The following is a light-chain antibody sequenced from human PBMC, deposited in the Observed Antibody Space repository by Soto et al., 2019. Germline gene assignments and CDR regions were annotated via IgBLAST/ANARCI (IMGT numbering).Light chain of an antibody. Sequence: DIHLTQSPSFLSASVGDRVTVTCRASQGVATHLAWYQQKPGKAPRLLIYTASALQSGVPSRFSGSGSGTDFTLTISSLQPEDFATYYCQQLKTYPRTFGQGTQVEI. J-gene: IGKJ1*01. CDR3: QQLKTYPRT. CDR2: TAS. CDR1: QGVATH. V-gene: IGKV1-9*01.